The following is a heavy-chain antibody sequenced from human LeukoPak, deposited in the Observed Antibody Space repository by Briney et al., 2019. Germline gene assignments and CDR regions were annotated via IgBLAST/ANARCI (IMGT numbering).Heavy chain of an antibody. CDR3: ARGLEPTGDSYGYLNWFDP. Sequence: SETLSLTCTVSGASISSYYWSWIRQPPGKGLEWIGYIYYSGSTNYNPSLKSRVTISVDTSKNQFSLKLSSVTAADTAVYYCARGLEPTGDSYGYLNWFDPWGQGTLVTASS. CDR1: GASISSYY. V-gene: IGHV4-59*01. CDR2: IYYSGST. D-gene: IGHD5-18*01. J-gene: IGHJ5*02.